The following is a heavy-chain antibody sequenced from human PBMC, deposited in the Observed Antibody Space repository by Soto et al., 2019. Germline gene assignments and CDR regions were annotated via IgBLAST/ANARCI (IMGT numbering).Heavy chain of an antibody. J-gene: IGHJ5*02. Sequence: QVQLVQSGAEVKKPGASVKVSCKASGYTFTSYDINWVRQATGQGLEYLGWMNPNSGNTGYVQKFQGRVTMTRNTAVSTAYMEGRSLRSEDTPVHCRARGVKSGHYARLCVPRGQGTLVTFSS. V-gene: IGHV1-8*01. CDR3: ARGVKSGHYARLCVP. D-gene: IGHD3-10*01. CDR2: MNPNSGNT. CDR1: GYTFTSYD.